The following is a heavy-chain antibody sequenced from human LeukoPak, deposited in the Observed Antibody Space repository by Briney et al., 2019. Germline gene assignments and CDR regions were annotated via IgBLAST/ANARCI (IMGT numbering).Heavy chain of an antibody. CDR2: MDPNSGNT. CDR1: GYTFTGYD. D-gene: IGHD3-3*01. Sequence: GASVKVSCKSSGYTFTGYDINWVRQATGQGLEWMGWMDPNSGNTGYAQKFQGRVTMTRNTSISTAYMELSSLRSEDTAVYYCARGYHYDFWSGYYTIDYWGQGTLVTVSS. CDR3: ARGYHYDFWSGYYTIDY. J-gene: IGHJ4*02. V-gene: IGHV1-8*01.